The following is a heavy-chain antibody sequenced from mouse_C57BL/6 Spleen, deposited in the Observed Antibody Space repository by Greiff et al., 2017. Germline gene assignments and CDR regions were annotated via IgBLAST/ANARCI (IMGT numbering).Heavy chain of an antibody. CDR3: TRDHYYGSSYYFDY. D-gene: IGHD1-1*01. CDR2: ISSGGDYI. V-gene: IGHV5-9-1*02. CDR1: GFTFSSYA. J-gene: IGHJ2*01. Sequence: EVQRVESGEGLVKPGGSLKLSCAASGFTFSSYAMSWVRQTPEKRLEWVAYISSGGDYIYYADTVKGRFTISRDNARNTLYLQMSSLKSEDTAMYYCTRDHYYGSSYYFDYWGQGTTLTVSS.